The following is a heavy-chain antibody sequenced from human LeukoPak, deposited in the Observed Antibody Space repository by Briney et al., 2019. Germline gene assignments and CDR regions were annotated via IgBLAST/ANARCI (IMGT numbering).Heavy chain of an antibody. V-gene: IGHV3-23*01. J-gene: IGHJ4*02. CDR3: AKDLGLGDFWSGYYFGY. D-gene: IGHD3-3*01. CDR1: GFTFSSYA. CDR2: ISGSGGST. Sequence: GGSLRLSGAASGFTFSSYAMSWVRQAPGKGLEWVSAISGSGGSTYYADSVKGRFTISRDNSKNTLYLQMNSLRAEDTAVYYCAKDLGLGDFWSGYYFGYWGQGTLVTVSS.